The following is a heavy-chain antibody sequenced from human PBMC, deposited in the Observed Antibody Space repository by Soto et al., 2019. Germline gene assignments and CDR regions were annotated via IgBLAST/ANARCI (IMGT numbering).Heavy chain of an antibody. CDR2: IIPIFGTA. V-gene: IGHV1-69*13. D-gene: IGHD3-22*01. J-gene: IGHJ4*02. CDR3: ARDYYDSSGPGY. Sequence: GASVKVSCKASGGTFSSYAISWARQAPGQGLEWMGGIIPIFGTANYAQKFQGRVTITADESTSTAYMELSSLRSEDTAVYYCARDYYDSSGPGYWGQGTLVTVSS. CDR1: GGTFSSYA.